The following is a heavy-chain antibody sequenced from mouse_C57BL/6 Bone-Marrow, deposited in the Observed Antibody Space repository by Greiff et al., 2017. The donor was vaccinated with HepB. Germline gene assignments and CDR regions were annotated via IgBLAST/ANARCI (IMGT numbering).Heavy chain of an antibody. CDR2: IHPSDSDT. V-gene: IGHV1-74*01. Sequence: QVQLKQPGAELVKPGASVKVSCKASGYTFTSYWMHWVKQRPGQGLEWIGRIHPSDSDTNYNQKFKGKATLTVDKSSSTAYMQLSSLTSEDSAVYYCAISPCYYGSSPWYFDYWGQGTTLTVSS. J-gene: IGHJ2*01. CDR1: GYTFTSYW. D-gene: IGHD1-1*01. CDR3: AISPCYYGSSPWYFDY.